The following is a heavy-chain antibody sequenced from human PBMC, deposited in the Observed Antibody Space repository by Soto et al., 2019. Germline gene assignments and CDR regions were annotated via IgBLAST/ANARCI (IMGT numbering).Heavy chain of an antibody. CDR3: ASTGVDNGHYYYYYGMDV. J-gene: IGHJ6*02. D-gene: IGHD5-12*01. V-gene: IGHV1-69*01. Sequence: QVQLVQSGAEVKKPGSSVKVSCRASGGTFSSYAISWVRQAPGQGLEWMGGIIPIFGTANYAQKFQGRVTITADESTSTAYMELSSLRSEDTAVSYWASTGVDNGHYYYYYGMDVWGHGTTVTVSS. CDR1: GGTFSSYA. CDR2: IIPIFGTA.